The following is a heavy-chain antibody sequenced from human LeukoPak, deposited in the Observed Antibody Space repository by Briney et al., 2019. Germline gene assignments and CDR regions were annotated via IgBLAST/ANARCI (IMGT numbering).Heavy chain of an antibody. D-gene: IGHD2-2*01. V-gene: IGHV1-46*01. J-gene: IGHJ5*02. CDR3: ARGFIVVVPAAHNWFDP. CDR2: INPSGGST. CDR1: GYTFTSYY. Sequence: ASVKVSCKASGYTFTSYYMHWVRQAPGQGLEGMGIINPSGGSTSYAQKFQGRVTMTRDMSTSTVYMELSSLRSEDTAVYYCARGFIVVVPAAHNWFDPWGQGTLVTVSS.